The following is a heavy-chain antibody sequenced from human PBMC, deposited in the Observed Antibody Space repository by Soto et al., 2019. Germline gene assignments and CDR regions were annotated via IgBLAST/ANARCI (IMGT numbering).Heavy chain of an antibody. D-gene: IGHD5-12*01. CDR1: GGTFSSYT. J-gene: IGHJ4*02. V-gene: IGHV1-69*02. CDR2: IIPILGIA. CDR3: AIGRMATIMGHY. Sequence: QVQLVQSGAEVKKPGSSVKVSCKASGGTFSSYTISWVRQAPGQGLEWMGRIIPILGIANYAQKFQGRVTITADKSTSTSYMELSSLRSEDTAVYYCAIGRMATIMGHYWGQGTLVTVSS.